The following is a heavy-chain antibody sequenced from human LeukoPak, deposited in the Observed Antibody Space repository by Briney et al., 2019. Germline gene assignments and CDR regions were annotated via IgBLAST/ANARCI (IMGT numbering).Heavy chain of an antibody. CDR3: ARDLGAAAGFFDY. D-gene: IGHD6-13*01. J-gene: IGHJ4*02. CDR1: GFTFSSYS. CDR2: ISSSSYI. V-gene: IGHV3-21*01. Sequence: PGGSLRLSCAASGFTFSSYSMNWVRQAPGKGLEWVSSISSSSYIYYADSVKGRFTISRDNAKNSLYLQMNSLRAEDAAVYYCARDLGAAAGFFDYWGQGTLVTVSS.